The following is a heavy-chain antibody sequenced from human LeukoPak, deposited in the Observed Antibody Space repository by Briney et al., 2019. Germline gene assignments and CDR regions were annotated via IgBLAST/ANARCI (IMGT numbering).Heavy chain of an antibody. CDR1: GFTFSSYA. D-gene: IGHD3-10*01. Sequence: GGSLRLSCAASGFTFSSYAMHWVRQAPGKGLEWVAVISYDGSNKYYADSVKGRFTISRDNANNSLYLQMNSLRAEDAAVYYCARDRNYGTKYWGQGTLVTVSS. V-gene: IGHV3-30-3*01. J-gene: IGHJ4*02. CDR3: ARDRNYGTKY. CDR2: ISYDGSNK.